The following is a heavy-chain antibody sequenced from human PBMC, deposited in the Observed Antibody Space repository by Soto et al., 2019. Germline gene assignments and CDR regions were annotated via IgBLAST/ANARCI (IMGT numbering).Heavy chain of an antibody. D-gene: IGHD7-27*01. CDR3: ARDLSWGSNWYYYMDV. V-gene: IGHV3-48*01. J-gene: IGHJ6*03. CDR1: GFILSDCA. Sequence: EVQLVESGGGLVQPGGSLRLSCATSGFILSDCAMNWVRQAPGKGLEWVSYISSSSSVIDYADSVKGRFTVSRDNARNSLYLQMTSLRAEDTAVYYCARDLSWGSNWYYYMDVWGKGTKVTVSS. CDR2: ISSSSSVI.